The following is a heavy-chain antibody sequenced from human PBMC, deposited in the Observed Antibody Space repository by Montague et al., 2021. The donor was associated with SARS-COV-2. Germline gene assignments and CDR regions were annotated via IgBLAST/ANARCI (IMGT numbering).Heavy chain of an antibody. CDR2: IYSGGSST. CDR1: GFTFSSYA. J-gene: IGHJ6*02. Sequence: SLRLSFSASGFTFSSYAMSWVRQAPGKGLEWVSVIYSGGSSTYYADSVKGRFTISRDNSKNTLYLQMNSLRAEDTAVYYCAKWGAITIFGVVLPGGYYYYGMDVGGQGTTVTVSS. V-gene: IGHV3-23*03. D-gene: IGHD3-3*01. CDR3: AKWGAITIFGVVLPGGYYYYGMDV.